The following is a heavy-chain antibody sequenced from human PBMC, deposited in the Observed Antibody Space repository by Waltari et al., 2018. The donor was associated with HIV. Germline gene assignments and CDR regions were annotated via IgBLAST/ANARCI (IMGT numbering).Heavy chain of an antibody. CDR3: AKDGSYFDLDY. Sequence: QVQLVESGGGVVQPGGSLRLSCAASGFPFCNYGLHWVRPAPGKGLEWVAFKRYDGSNKYYADSVKGRFTISRDNSKNTLYLQMNSLRVEDTAVYYCAKDGSYFDLDYWGQGTLVTVSS. CDR2: KRYDGSNK. D-gene: IGHD1-26*01. J-gene: IGHJ4*02. CDR1: GFPFCNYG. V-gene: IGHV3-30*02.